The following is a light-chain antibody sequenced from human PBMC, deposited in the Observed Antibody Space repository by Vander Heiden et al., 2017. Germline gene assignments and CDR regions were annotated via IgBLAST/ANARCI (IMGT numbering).Light chain of an antibody. CDR2: DVS. V-gene: IGLV2-14*01. J-gene: IGLJ1*01. CDR3: SSYTSSSTYV. Sequence: QSALTQPASVSGSPGQSITISCTGTSSDVGGYNYVSWYQQHPGKAHKLMIYDVSNRPSGVSNRISGSKSGNTASLTISGLQAEDEADYYCSSYTSSSTYVFGTGTKVTVL. CDR1: SSDVGGYNY.